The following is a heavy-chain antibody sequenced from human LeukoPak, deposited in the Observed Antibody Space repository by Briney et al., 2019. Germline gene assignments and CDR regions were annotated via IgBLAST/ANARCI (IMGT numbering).Heavy chain of an antibody. D-gene: IGHD1-1*01. V-gene: IGHV3-53*01. Sequence: PGASLTLSCPASGFTVGSTYMSWVRQAPGKGLGWVSVIYSGGSTYYADSVKGRFTISRDNSKNTLYLQMNSLRAEDTAVYYCARGPRYSPKPDYWGQGTLVTVSS. CDR3: ARGPRYSPKPDY. CDR1: GFTVGSTY. J-gene: IGHJ4*02. CDR2: IYSGGST.